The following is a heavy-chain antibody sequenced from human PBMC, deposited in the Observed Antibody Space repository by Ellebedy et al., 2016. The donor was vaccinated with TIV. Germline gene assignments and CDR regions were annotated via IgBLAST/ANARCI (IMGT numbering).Heavy chain of an antibody. CDR3: ARVRFGDTAVDY. J-gene: IGHJ4*03. D-gene: IGHD2-21*02. CDR2: IGTAGDT. Sequence: GESLKISCAASRFTFSSYDMHWVRQGTGQGLEWVSAIGTAGDTYYPGSVKGRFTISRENAKNSLYLQVNSLRAEDTAVYYCARVRFGDTAVDYWGQGTLVTVSS. V-gene: IGHV3-13*01. CDR1: RFTFSSYD.